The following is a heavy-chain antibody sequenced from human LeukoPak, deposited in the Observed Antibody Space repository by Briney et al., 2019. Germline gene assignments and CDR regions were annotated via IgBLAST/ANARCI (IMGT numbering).Heavy chain of an antibody. Sequence: SETLSLTCAVSGGSISSNSYYWGWIRQPPVKGLEWIGSIYYSGSTYYSPSLKSRVTISVDTSKNQFSLKLSSVTAADTAVYYCARTRYYYNSRSYGAPYYFDYWGQGTLVTVSS. CDR1: GGSISSNSYY. V-gene: IGHV4-39*01. CDR2: IYYSGST. D-gene: IGHD3-10*01. CDR3: ARTRYYYNSRSYGAPYYFDY. J-gene: IGHJ4*02.